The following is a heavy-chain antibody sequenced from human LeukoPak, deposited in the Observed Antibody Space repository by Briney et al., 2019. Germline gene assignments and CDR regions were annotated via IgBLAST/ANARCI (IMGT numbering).Heavy chain of an antibody. J-gene: IGHJ4*02. CDR3: ARDQEHYDYVWGSYRPGHDY. CDR2: ISSSSSYI. V-gene: IGHV3-21*01. D-gene: IGHD3-16*02. Sequence: PGGSLRLSCAASGVTFNKYWMNWVRQSPGEGLEWVSSISSSSSYIYYADSVKGRFTISRDNAKNSLYLQMNSLRAEDTAVYYCARDQEHYDYVWGSYRPGHDYWGQGTLVTVSS. CDR1: GVTFNKYW.